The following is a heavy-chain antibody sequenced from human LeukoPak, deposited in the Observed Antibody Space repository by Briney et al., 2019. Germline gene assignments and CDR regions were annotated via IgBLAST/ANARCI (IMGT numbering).Heavy chain of an antibody. Sequence: SETLSLTCTVSGSSISSGSYYWGWIRQPPGKGLEWIGSIYYSGSTYYNPSLKSRVTISVDTSKNQFSLKLSSVTAADTAVYYCASRSAYFDWLSIDYWGQGTLVTVSS. J-gene: IGHJ4*02. D-gene: IGHD3-9*01. V-gene: IGHV4-39*01. CDR1: GSSISSGSYY. CDR3: ASRSAYFDWLSIDY. CDR2: IYYSGST.